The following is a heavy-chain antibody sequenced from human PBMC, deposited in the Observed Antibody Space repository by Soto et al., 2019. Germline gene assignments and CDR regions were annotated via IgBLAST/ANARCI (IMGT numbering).Heavy chain of an antibody. Sequence: EVQLLESGGGLVQPGGSLRLACAASGFTCSSYAMTGVRQTPGKGLARGSSITGRGDNTYYPDSVKARFTISRDNFKNTMYLQMNSLSAGDTAVYYCSKDRPKPPVNTRFDYWGQGTLVTVSS. D-gene: IGHD4-17*01. CDR3: SKDRPKPPVNTRFDY. CDR2: ITGRGDNT. J-gene: IGHJ4*01. CDR1: GFTCSSYA. V-gene: IGHV3-23*01.